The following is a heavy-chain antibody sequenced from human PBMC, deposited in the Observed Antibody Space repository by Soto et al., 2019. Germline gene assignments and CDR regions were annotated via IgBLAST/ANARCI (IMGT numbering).Heavy chain of an antibody. V-gene: IGHV3-48*03. J-gene: IGHJ4*02. CDR1: GFTFSSYE. D-gene: IGHD7-27*01. CDR3: AREGNWGSGDY. Sequence: GGSLRLSCAASGFTFSSYEMNWVRQAPGKGLEWVSYISSSGSTIYYADSVKGRFTISRDNAKNSLYLQMNSLRAEDTAVYYCAREGNWGSGDYWGQGTLVTVSS. CDR2: ISSSGSTI.